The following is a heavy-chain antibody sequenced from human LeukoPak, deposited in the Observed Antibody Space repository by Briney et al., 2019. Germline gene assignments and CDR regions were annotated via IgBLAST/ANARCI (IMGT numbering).Heavy chain of an antibody. D-gene: IGHD3-22*01. CDR3: ARIGPYYYDSSGYYYVADN. CDR2: INPNSGGT. V-gene: IGHV1-2*06. J-gene: IGHJ4*02. CDR1: GYTFTGYY. Sequence: GASVKVSCKASGYTFTGYYMHWVRQAPGQGLEWMGRINPNSGGTNYAQKFQGRVTMTRDTSISTAYMELSRLRSDDTAVYYCARIGPYYYDSSGYYYVADNWGQGTLVTVSS.